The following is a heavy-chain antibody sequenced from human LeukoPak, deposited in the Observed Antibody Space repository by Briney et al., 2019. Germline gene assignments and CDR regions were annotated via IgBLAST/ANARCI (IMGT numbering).Heavy chain of an antibody. CDR1: GFTFSSYS. V-gene: IGHV3-21*01. CDR2: ISSSSSYI. CDR3: AREVWNFDAFDI. Sequence: GGSLRLSCAASGFTFSSYSMNWVRRAPGKGLEWVSSISSSSSYIYYADSVKGRFTISRDNAKNSLYLQMNSLRAEDTAVYYCAREVWNFDAFDIWGQGTMVTVSS. J-gene: IGHJ3*02. D-gene: IGHD1-7*01.